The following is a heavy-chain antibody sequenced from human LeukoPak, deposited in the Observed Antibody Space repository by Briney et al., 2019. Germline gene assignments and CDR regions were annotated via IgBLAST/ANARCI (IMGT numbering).Heavy chain of an antibody. J-gene: IGHJ4*02. CDR1: GFTFSSYG. CDR2: IWYDGSNK. CDR3: ARGTSGGYEGDC. V-gene: IGHV3-33*01. Sequence: GRSLRLSCAASGFTFSSYGMHWVRQAPGKGLEWVAVIWYDGSNKYYADSVKGRFTISRDNSKNTLYLQMNSLRAEDTAVYYCARGTSGGYEGDCWGQGTLVTVSS. D-gene: IGHD1-1*01.